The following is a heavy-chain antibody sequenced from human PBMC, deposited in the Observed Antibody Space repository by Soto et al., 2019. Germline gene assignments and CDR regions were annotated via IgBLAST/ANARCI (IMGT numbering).Heavy chain of an antibody. CDR1: GYIFHNYV. D-gene: IGHD3-10*01. J-gene: IGHJ6*02. V-gene: IGHV1-18*01. CDR2: ISDYNGNT. CDR3: AREGYYSGSESYSPPRYYGMDV. Sequence: QVQLVQSGAEVKKPGASVKVSCKTSGYIFHNYVISWVRQAPGQGLEWMGWISDYNGNTKYAQKFQGRVTMATDTSTRSAYLELRSLRADDTAVYYCAREGYYSGSESYSPPRYYGMDVWGQGTTVTVSS.